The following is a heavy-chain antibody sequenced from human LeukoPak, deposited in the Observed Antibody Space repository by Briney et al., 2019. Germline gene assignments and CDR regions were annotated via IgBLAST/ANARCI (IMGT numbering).Heavy chain of an antibody. CDR3: ARCLIAWRYFDY. CDR1: GYSFTSYW. Sequence: GESLKFSCKGSGYSFTSYWIGWVRQMPGKGLEWLGIIYPGDSETRYSPSFQGQVTISADKSINTAYLQWSSLKASDTAMYYWARCLIAWRYFDYWGQGTLVTVSS. CDR2: IYPGDSET. V-gene: IGHV5-51*01. D-gene: IGHD3-22*01. J-gene: IGHJ4*02.